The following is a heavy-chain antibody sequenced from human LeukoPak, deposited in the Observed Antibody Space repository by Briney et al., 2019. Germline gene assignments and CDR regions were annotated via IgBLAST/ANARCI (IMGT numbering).Heavy chain of an antibody. CDR3: AGHQLTINAFDI. D-gene: IGHD2-2*01. Sequence: PSQTLSLTCTVSGGSISSSSYYWGWIRQPPGKGLEWIGSIYYSGSTYYNPSLKSRVTISVDTSKNQFSLKLSSVTAADTAVYYCAGHQLTINAFDIWGQGTMVTVSS. CDR2: IYYSGST. J-gene: IGHJ3*02. V-gene: IGHV4-39*01. CDR1: GGSISSSSYY.